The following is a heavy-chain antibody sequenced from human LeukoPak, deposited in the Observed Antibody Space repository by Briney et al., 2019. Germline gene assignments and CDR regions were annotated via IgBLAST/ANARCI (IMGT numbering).Heavy chain of an antibody. V-gene: IGHV3-48*04. CDR2: ISSSNSTI. CDR1: GFTFSTYS. D-gene: IGHD6-19*01. Sequence: GGSLRLSCAASGFTFSTYSMNWVRQAPGKGLEWVSYISSSNSTIYYADSVKGRFTISRDNAEKSLYLQMNSLRAEDTAVYYCARTWNNGGWYVTFDYWGQGTLVTVSS. J-gene: IGHJ4*02. CDR3: ARTWNNGGWYVTFDY.